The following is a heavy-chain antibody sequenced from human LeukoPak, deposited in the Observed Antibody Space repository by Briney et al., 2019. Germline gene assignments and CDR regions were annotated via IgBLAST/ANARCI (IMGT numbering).Heavy chain of an antibody. Sequence: GGSLRLSCAASGFAFSGSAIHWVRQSSGKGLEWVGQIDKKDKGYATATAYAASVKGRFTISRDDSINTAYLQMNSLRAEDTAVYYCASNTSDWYGEGYLDSWGQGTLVTVSS. V-gene: IGHV3-73*01. CDR2: IDKKDKGYATAT. CDR1: GFAFSGSA. J-gene: IGHJ4*02. D-gene: IGHD6-19*01. CDR3: ASNTSDWYGEGYLDS.